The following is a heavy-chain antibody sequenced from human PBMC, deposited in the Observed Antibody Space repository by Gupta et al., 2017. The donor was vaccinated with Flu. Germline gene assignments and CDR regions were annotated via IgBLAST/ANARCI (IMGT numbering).Heavy chain of an antibody. V-gene: IGHV3-15*01. Sequence: EVHLAESGGGVLKPGGSLRLSSVACGFSFSDDWMNWDRQAPGKGLEWVGRVKRKTEGWTTDYDAPVKGRFSISRDDSGNTLYLQMNSLKTEDTAVYYGSIDCAGSGSCYGLVNWLDPWGQGTLVTVSS. CDR3: SIDCAGSGSCYGLVNWLDP. J-gene: IGHJ5*02. D-gene: IGHD6-13*01. CDR2: VKRKTEGWTT. CDR1: GFSFSDDW.